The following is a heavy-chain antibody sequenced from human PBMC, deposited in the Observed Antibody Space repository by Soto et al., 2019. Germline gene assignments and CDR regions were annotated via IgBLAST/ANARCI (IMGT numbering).Heavy chain of an antibody. Sequence: PGESLKISCKGSGYSFTSYWIGWVRQMPGKGLEWMGIIYPGDSDTRYSPSFQGQVTISADKSISTAYLQWSSLKASDTAMYYCARSNSYGDILTGYRHYYYYGMDVWAQGTTVTVSS. V-gene: IGHV5-51*01. CDR2: IYPGDSDT. D-gene: IGHD3-9*01. J-gene: IGHJ6*02. CDR3: ARSNSYGDILTGYRHYYYYGMDV. CDR1: GYSFTSYW.